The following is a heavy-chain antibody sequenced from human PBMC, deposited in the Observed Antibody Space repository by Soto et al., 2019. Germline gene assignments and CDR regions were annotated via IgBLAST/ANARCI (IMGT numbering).Heavy chain of an antibody. CDR3: ARDDRAAAAGTTYYFDY. CDR2: INPSGGST. CDR1: GYTFTSYY. Sequence: GASVKVCCKASGYTFTSYYMHWVRQAPGQGLEWMGIINPSGGSTSYAQNLQGRVTVTTDTSTSTAYMELRSLRSDDTAVYFCARDDRAAAAGTTYYFDYWGQGTLVTVSS. V-gene: IGHV1-46*01. D-gene: IGHD6-13*01. J-gene: IGHJ4*02.